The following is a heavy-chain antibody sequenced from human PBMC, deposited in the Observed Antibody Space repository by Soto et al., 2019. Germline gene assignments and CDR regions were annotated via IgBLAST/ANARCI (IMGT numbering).Heavy chain of an antibody. D-gene: IGHD1-1*01. Sequence: GGSLRLSCAASGFTFSDYLMSWARQSPGKGLEWVANIKEDGSQKYYADSVKGRFTISRDNAKNLLYLEMKYLSAEDTALYYCARTGTTHYWGQGALVTVSS. CDR1: GFTFSDYL. CDR2: IKEDGSQK. V-gene: IGHV3-7*01. J-gene: IGHJ4*02. CDR3: ARTGTTHY.